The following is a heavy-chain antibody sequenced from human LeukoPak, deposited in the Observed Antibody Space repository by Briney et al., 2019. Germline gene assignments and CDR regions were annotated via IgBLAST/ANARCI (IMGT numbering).Heavy chain of an antibody. J-gene: IGHJ4*02. D-gene: IGHD4-17*01. CDR2: IRYDGSNK. V-gene: IGHV3-30*02. Sequence: GGSLRLSCAASGFTFSSYGMHWVRQAPGKGLEWVAFIRYDGSNKYYADSVKGRFTISRDSSKNTLYLQMNSLRAEDTAVYYCAKLSATVTTSHFDYWGQGTLVTVSS. CDR1: GFTFSSYG. CDR3: AKLSATVTTSHFDY.